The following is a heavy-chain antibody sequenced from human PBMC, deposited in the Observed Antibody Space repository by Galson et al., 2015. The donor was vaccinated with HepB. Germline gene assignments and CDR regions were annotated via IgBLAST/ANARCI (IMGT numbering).Heavy chain of an antibody. V-gene: IGHV3-74*01. Sequence: SLRLSCAASGFTFSSYWMHWVRQAPGKGLVWVSRINSDGSSTSYADSVKGRFTISGDNAKNTLYLQMNSLRAEDTAVYYCARVEYCGGDCYYDYWGQGTLVTVSS. D-gene: IGHD2-21*02. CDR1: GFTFSSYW. CDR3: ARVEYCGGDCYYDY. J-gene: IGHJ4*02. CDR2: INSDGSST.